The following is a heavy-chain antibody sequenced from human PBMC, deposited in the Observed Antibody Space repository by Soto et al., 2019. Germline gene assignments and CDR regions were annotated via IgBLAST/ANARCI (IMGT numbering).Heavy chain of an antibody. J-gene: IGHJ4*02. D-gene: IGHD6-19*01. CDR3: AKAMASGQWLISLALDY. CDR2: ISYDGSNK. V-gene: IGHV3-30*18. CDR1: GFTFSSYG. Sequence: QVQLVESGGGVVQPGRSLRLSCAASGFTFSSYGMHWVRQAPCKGLEWVAVISYDGSNKYYADSVKGGFTISRDNSKNTLYLQLNRLRAEDKAVYYCAKAMASGQWLISLALDYWGQGTLVTVSS.